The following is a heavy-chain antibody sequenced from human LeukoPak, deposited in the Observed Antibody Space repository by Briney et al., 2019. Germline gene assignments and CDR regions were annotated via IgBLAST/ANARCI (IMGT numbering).Heavy chain of an antibody. V-gene: IGHV3-23*01. CDR2: ISGSGGST. J-gene: IGHJ4*02. D-gene: IGHD1-26*01. Sequence: PGGSLRLSCAASGFTFSSYAMAWVRQAPGKGLDGISTISGSGGSTFHADSVKGRFTISRDNSKNTLYLQLSSLRAEDTALYYCARKLGTTENFDYWGQGTLVTVSS. CDR3: ARKLGTTENFDY. CDR1: GFTFSSYA.